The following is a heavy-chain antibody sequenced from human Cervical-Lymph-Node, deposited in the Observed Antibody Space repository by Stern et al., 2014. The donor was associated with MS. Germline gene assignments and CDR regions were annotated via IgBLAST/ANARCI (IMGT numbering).Heavy chain of an antibody. CDR1: GGTFSSYA. Sequence: HVQLVQSVAEVKKPGSSVKVSCKAAGGTFSSYAISWERQDPGQGLEWMGGIIPIFGTANYAQKFQGRVTITADESTSTAYMELSSLRSEDTAVYYCARAVVTTLLYYYYGMDVWGQGTTVTVS. V-gene: IGHV1-69*01. J-gene: IGHJ6*02. D-gene: IGHD4-23*01. CDR3: ARAVVTTLLYYYYGMDV. CDR2: IIPIFGTA.